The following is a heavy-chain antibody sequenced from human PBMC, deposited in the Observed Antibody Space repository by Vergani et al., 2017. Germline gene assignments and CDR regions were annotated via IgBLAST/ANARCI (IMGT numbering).Heavy chain of an antibody. CDR1: GFTFSACT. Sequence: EVQLLQSGGGVIQPGGSVRLSCAASGFTFSACTMTWVRQAPGKGLEWVSAISDRYPSTYYAESVKGRFTISRDNSKNTVYLQMNSLKAEDRATYYCAREERSNTSPFVGDWGQGTLVTV. CDR2: ISDRYPST. D-gene: IGHD2/OR15-2a*01. CDR3: AREERSNTSPFVGD. V-gene: IGHV3-23*01. J-gene: IGHJ4*02.